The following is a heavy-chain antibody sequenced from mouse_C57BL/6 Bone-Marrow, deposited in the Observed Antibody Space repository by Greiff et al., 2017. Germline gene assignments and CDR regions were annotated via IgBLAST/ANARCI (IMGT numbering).Heavy chain of an antibody. D-gene: IGHD2-10*01. CDR3: ASEGAYDG. V-gene: IGHV1-72*01. CDR1: GYTFTSYW. CDR2: IDPSSGGT. Sequence: QVQLQQPGAELVKPGASVKLSCKASGYTFTSYWMHWVKQRPGRGLEWIGRIDPSSGGTKYTEQFKSKATLTVDKPSSTAYMQLSSLTSEGSAVYDSASEGAYDGWGQGTSVTVSS. J-gene: IGHJ4*01.